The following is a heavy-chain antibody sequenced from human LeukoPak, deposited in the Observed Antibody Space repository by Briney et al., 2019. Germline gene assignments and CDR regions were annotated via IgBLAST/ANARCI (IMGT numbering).Heavy chain of an antibody. CDR2: ISSRSGYI. V-gene: IGHV3-21*01. J-gene: IGHJ4*02. CDR3: ASFDSSGWHYFDY. CDR1: GFTFSSYS. D-gene: IGHD6-19*01. Sequence: SGGSLRLSCAASGFTFSSYSMSWVRQAPGKGLEWVSSISSRSGYIYYGDSVKGRFTISRDNAKNSLYLRMNTLRAEDTAVYYCASFDSSGWHYFDYWGQGTLVTVSA.